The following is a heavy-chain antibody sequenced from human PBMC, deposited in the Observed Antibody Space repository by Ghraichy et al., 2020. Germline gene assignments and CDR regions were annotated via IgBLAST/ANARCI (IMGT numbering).Heavy chain of an antibody. CDR3: ARGTYYYDSSGSQGDYYFDY. V-gene: IGHV4-30-4*01. Sequence: SETLSLTCTVSGGSISSGDYYWSWIRQPPGKGLEWIGYIYYSGSTYYNPSLKSRVTISVDTSKNQFSLKLSSVTATDTAVYYCARGTYYYDSSGSQGDYYFDYWGQGTLVTVSS. D-gene: IGHD3-22*01. CDR2: IYYSGST. J-gene: IGHJ4*02. CDR1: GGSISSGDYY.